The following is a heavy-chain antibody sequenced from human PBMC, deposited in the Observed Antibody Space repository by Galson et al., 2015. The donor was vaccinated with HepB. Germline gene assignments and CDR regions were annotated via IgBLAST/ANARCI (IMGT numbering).Heavy chain of an antibody. CDR2: IYYSGST. CDR1: GGSISSYY. V-gene: IGHV4-59*01. J-gene: IGHJ6*03. D-gene: IGHD3-10*01. Sequence: LSLTCTVSGGSISSYYWSWIRQPPGKGLEWIGYIYYSGSTNYNPSLKSRVTISVDTSKNQFSLKLSSVTAADTAVYYCARGGLLLGDYMDVWGKGTTVTVSS. CDR3: ARGGLLLGDYMDV.